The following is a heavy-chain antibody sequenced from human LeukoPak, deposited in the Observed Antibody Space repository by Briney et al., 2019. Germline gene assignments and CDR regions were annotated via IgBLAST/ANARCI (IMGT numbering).Heavy chain of an antibody. D-gene: IGHD3-3*01. V-gene: IGHV4-59*01. CDR3: ARGNDFWSGSFDP. CDR1: GGSISSYY. J-gene: IGHJ5*02. CDR2: IYYSGST. Sequence: PSETLSLTCTVSGGSISSYYWSWIRQPPGKGLEWIGYIYYSGSTYYNPSLKSRVTISVDTSKNQFSLKLSSVTAADTAVYYCARGNDFWSGSFDPWGQGTLVTVSS.